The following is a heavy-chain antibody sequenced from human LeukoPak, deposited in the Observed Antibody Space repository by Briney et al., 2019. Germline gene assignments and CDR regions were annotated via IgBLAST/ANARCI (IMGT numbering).Heavy chain of an antibody. V-gene: IGHV4-31*11. CDR1: GGSFSGYY. Sequence: SETLSLTCAVYGGSFSGYYWSWIRQHPGKGLEWIGYIYYSGSTYYNPSLKSRVTISVDTSKNQFSLKLSSVPAADTAVYYCARVPPNDYDFWSGRFDYWGQGTLVTVSS. CDR3: ARVPPNDYDFWSGRFDY. CDR2: IYYSGST. J-gene: IGHJ4*02. D-gene: IGHD3-3*01.